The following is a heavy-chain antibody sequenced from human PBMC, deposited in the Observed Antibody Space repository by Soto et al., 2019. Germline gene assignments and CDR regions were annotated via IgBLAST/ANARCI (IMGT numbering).Heavy chain of an antibody. Sequence: SETLSLTCAVFGGSFSDSYWSWIRQSPGKGLEWIGEISDSGRTYYNPSLKSRVTISGDTSKNQFSLEVRSVAAADTGTYYCARGRPAIATRWFDSWGQGILVTVSS. D-gene: IGHD1-1*01. CDR1: GGSFSDSY. V-gene: IGHV4-34*01. J-gene: IGHJ5*01. CDR2: ISDSGRT. CDR3: ARGRPAIATRWFDS.